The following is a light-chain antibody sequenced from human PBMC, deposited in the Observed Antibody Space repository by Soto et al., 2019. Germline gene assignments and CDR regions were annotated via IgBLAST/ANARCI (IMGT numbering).Light chain of an antibody. CDR1: SSDVGGYNY. J-gene: IGLJ2*01. CDR3: SSYTSSSTLVV. V-gene: IGLV2-14*01. CDR2: DVI. Sequence: QSALTQPASLSGSPGQSITISCTGTSSDVGGYNYVSWYQQHPGKAPKLMIYDVINRPSGVSNRFSGSKSGNTASLTISGLQAEDEADYYCSSYTSSSTLVVFGGGTKVTVL.